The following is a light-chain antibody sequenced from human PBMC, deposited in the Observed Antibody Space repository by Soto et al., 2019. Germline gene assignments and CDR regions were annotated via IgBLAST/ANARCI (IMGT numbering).Light chain of an antibody. CDR2: EVI. Sequence: QSVLTQPASVSGSPGQSITISCTGTSSDIGTYNSVSWYQHHPGKAPKLLIFEVIDRPSGVSDRVSGSKSGNTASLTISGLQPEDEAAYYCCSYSSTYTLVFGGGTKVTVL. J-gene: IGLJ3*02. V-gene: IGLV2-14*01. CDR1: SSDIGTYNS. CDR3: CSYSSTYTLV.